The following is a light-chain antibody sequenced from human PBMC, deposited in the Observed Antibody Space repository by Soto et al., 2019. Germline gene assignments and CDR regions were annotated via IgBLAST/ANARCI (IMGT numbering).Light chain of an antibody. V-gene: IGLV2-11*01. J-gene: IGLJ1*01. CDR2: DVS. CDR1: SSDVGGYNY. Sequence: QSALTQPASVSGSPGQSITISCTGTSSDVGGYNYVSWYQQHPGKAPKLMIYDVSKRPSGVPDRFSGSKSGNTASLTISGLQAEDEADYYCCSYVGGYSYVFGIGTRSPS. CDR3: CSYVGGYSYV.